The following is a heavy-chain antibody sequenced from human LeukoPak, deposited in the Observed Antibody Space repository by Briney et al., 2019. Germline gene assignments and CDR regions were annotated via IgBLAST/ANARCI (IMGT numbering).Heavy chain of an antibody. CDR1: GFTFSNYA. CDR2: ISGGGRRT. D-gene: IGHD2-15*01. J-gene: IGHJ4*02. CDR3: AKGPTPEGYYFDY. Sequence: PGGSLRLSCAASGFTFSNYAMTGVRQAPGKGLEWVSAISGGGRRTYYADSVKGRFSVSRDNSENTLYLQVNTLRAEDTAVYYCAKGPTPEGYYFDYWGQGTLVTVSS. V-gene: IGHV3-23*01.